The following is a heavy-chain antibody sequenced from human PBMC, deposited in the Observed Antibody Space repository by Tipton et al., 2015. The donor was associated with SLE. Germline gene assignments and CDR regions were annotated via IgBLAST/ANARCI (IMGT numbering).Heavy chain of an antibody. CDR1: GDSISSSY. D-gene: IGHD3-16*01. V-gene: IGHV4-59*01. Sequence: LRLSCTVSGDSISSSYWSWIRRSPGKGLEWIGYIYNGGSTNYNPSLKSRVTISVDTSKNQFSLKLSSLTAADTAVYYCARDLGRLYFDYWGQGTLVTVSS. CDR3: ARDLGRLYFDY. CDR2: IYNGGST. J-gene: IGHJ4*02.